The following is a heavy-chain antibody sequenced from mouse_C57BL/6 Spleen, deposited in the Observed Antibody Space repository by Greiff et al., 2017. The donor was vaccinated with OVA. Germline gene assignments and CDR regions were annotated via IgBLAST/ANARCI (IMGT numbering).Heavy chain of an antibody. CDR1: GFTFSSYG. J-gene: IGHJ4*01. Sequence: EVKVEESGGDLVKPGGSLKLSCAASGFTFSSYGMSWVRQTPDKRLEWVATISSGGSYTYYPASVKGRFTISRDNATNTLYLQMSRLKSEDTAMYYCARDYYGSSYYYAMDYWGQGTSVTVSS. D-gene: IGHD1-1*01. V-gene: IGHV5-6*02. CDR3: ARDYYGSSYYYAMDY. CDR2: ISSGGSYT.